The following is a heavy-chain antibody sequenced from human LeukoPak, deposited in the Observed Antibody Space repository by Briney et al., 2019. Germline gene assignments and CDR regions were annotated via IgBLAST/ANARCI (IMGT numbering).Heavy chain of an antibody. CDR2: ISWNSGSI. J-gene: IGHJ4*02. CDR3: ARSGSQPHAAY. CDR1: GFTFDDYA. Sequence: PGGSLRLSCAASGFTFDDYAMHWVRQAPGKGLEWVSGISWNSGSIGYADSVKGRFTISRESAKNSLYLQMNSLRAGDTAVYYCARSGSQPHAAYWGQGTLVTVSS. D-gene: IGHD3-3*01. V-gene: IGHV3-9*01.